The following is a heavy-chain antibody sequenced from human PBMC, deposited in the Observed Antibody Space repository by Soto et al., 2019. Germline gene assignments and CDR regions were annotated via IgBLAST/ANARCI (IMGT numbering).Heavy chain of an antibody. V-gene: IGHV1-69*01. J-gene: IGHJ6*02. D-gene: IGHD5-12*01. CDR2: IIPIFGTA. Sequence: QVQLVQSGAEVKKPGSSVKVSCKASGDTFSSYAISWVRQAPGQGLEWMGGIIPIFGTANYAQKFQGRVPITADESTSTADMELSSLRSEDTAVYYCARDGIRGYSGYCPLYYYYGMDVWGQGTTVTVSS. CDR1: GDTFSSYA. CDR3: ARDGIRGYSGYCPLYYYYGMDV.